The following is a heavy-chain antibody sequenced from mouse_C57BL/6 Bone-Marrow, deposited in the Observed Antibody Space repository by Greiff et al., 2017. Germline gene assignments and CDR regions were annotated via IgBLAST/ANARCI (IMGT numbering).Heavy chain of an antibody. CDR1: GYAFSSSW. Sequence: VQLQQSGPELVKPGASVKISCKASGYAFSSSWMNWVKQRPGKGLEWIGRIYPGDGDTSYNGKFKGKATLTADKSSSTAYMQLSSLTSEDSAVYFCARLLRWVAYWGRGTLVTVSA. CDR3: ARLLRWVAY. D-gene: IGHD1-1*01. V-gene: IGHV1-82*01. CDR2: IYPGDGDT. J-gene: IGHJ3*01.